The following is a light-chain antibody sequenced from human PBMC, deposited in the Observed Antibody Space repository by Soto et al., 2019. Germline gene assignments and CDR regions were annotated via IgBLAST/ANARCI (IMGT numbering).Light chain of an antibody. J-gene: IGKJ2*01. CDR1: RSFASSY. CDR2: AAS. Sequence: EMVLTQSPATLSLSPGERATLSCRASRSFASSYLAWYQHKPGQAPRLLIYAASSRATGIPDRFIGSGSGTDFTLTISRLEPDDSAVYYCHHYDSSPPYTFGQGTKLEI. CDR3: HHYDSSPPYT. V-gene: IGKV3-20*01.